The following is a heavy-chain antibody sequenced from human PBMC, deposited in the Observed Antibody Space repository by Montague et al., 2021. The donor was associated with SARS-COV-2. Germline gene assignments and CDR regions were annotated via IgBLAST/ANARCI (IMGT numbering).Heavy chain of an antibody. D-gene: IGHD5-12*01. J-gene: IGHJ3*02. CDR3: ARRGRKLLPVATTSSGFDI. Sequence: SETLSLTCTVSGGSISSSNYYWDWIRQPPGKGLEWIGSIYDSGSTYYNPSLKSRVTISVDTSKNHFSLKLSSVTAADTAVYYCARRGRKLLPVATTSSGFDIWGQGTMVTVSS. CDR1: GGSISSSNYY. CDR2: IYDSGST. V-gene: IGHV4-39*02.